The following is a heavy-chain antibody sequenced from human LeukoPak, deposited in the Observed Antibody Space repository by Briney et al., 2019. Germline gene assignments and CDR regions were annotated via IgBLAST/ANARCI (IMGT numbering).Heavy chain of an antibody. CDR3: GRGMYYDSSGYGPYYYYYGMDV. D-gene: IGHD3-22*01. Sequence: SQTLSLTCTVSGGSISSGGYYWSWIRQHPGKGLEWIRYIYYSGSTYYNPSLKSRVTISVDTSKNQFSLKLSSVTAADTAVYYCGRGMYYDSSGYGPYYYYYGMDVWGQGTTVTVSS. V-gene: IGHV4-31*03. CDR1: GGSISSGGYY. CDR2: IYYSGST. J-gene: IGHJ6*02.